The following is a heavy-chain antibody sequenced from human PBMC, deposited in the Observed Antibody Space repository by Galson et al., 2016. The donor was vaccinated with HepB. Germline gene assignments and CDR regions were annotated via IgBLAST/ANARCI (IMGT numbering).Heavy chain of an antibody. V-gene: IGHV3-11*06. D-gene: IGHD6-13*01. CDR2: ISSSSSHT. CDR1: GFRFSDFY. CDR3: ARVVETAAAGTYDY. J-gene: IGHJ4*02. Sequence: SLSCAASGFRFSDFYMTWIRQAPGKALEWLSYISSSSSHTPYADSVKGRFTISRDNAKNSLFLEMSSLRAEDTAVYYCARVVETAAAGTYDYWGQGTLVTVSS.